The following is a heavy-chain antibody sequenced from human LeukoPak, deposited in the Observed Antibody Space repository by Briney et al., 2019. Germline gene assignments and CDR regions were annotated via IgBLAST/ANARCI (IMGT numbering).Heavy chain of an antibody. V-gene: IGHV3-7*04. CDR1: EFTVSDNC. D-gene: IGHD5-24*01. CDR2: IKQDGSKK. CDR3: TRVGYIDEGIDY. J-gene: IGHJ4*02. Sequence: PGGPLRLSCVASEFTVSDNCMSWVRQAPGKGLEWVANIKQDGSKKSYVDSVKGRFTISRDNAKNSLYLQMNSLRAEDTAIYYCTRVGYIDEGIDYWGQGTLVTVSS.